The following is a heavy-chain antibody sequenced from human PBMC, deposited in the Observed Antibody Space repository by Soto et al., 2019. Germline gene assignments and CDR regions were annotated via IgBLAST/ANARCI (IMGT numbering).Heavy chain of an antibody. V-gene: IGHV4-4*02. D-gene: IGHD3-16*01. CDR2: IYHSGST. Sequence: QVQLQESGPGLVKPSGTLSLTCGVSGGSISGSYWWNWVRQPPGKGLEWIGKIYHSGSTDYNPSLKSRVTISVDKSKNQVSLTLTSVTAADTAIYYCATYWGTESHTFWFDLCGRGAQVTVSS. J-gene: IGHJ5*02. CDR3: ATYWGTESHTFWFDL. CDR1: GGSISGSYW.